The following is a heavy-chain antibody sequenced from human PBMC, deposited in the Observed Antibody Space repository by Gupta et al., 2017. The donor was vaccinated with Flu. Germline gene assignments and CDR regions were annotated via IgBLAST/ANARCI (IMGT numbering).Heavy chain of an antibody. J-gene: IGHJ4*02. CDR1: GFTFSSYS. V-gene: IGHV3-21*01. Sequence: EMQLVESGGGLVKPGGSLRLSCAASGFTFSSYSMNWVGRAPGEGLEWVSSISSRSGYIYCADSVKGRLTISRDNANNSLYLQMNSLRAEDSAVYYCARGSFEWLGARPLLDYWGRGTLVTVSA. CDR3: ARGSFEWLGARPLLDY. CDR2: ISSRSGYI. D-gene: IGHD6-19*01.